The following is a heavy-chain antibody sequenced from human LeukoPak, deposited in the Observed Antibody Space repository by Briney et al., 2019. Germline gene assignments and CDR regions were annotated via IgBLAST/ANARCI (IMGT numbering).Heavy chain of an antibody. CDR2: IWYDGSNK. Sequence: GGSLRLSCAASGFTFSSYGMHWVRQAPGKGLEWVAVIWYDGSNKYYADSVKGRITISRDNSKNTLYLQMNSLRAEDTAVYYCATSQGGVPAARSYYYYMDVWGKGTTVTVSS. CDR3: ATSQGGVPAARSYYYYMDV. CDR1: GFTFSSYG. D-gene: IGHD2-2*01. J-gene: IGHJ6*03. V-gene: IGHV3-33*01.